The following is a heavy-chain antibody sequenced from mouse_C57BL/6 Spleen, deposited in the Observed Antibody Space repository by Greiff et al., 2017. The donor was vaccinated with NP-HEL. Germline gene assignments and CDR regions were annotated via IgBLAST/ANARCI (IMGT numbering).Heavy chain of an antibody. CDR1: GFNIKDYY. CDR2: IDPEDGET. D-gene: IGHD1-3*01. CDR3: ARDGTSGVYYAMDY. Sequence: VQLQQSGAELVKPGASVKLSCTASGFNIKDYYMHWVKQRTEQGLEWIGRIDPEDGETKYDPKFQGKATITAETSSNTAYLQLSSLTSEDTAVYYCARDGTSGVYYAMDYGGQGTSVTVSS. J-gene: IGHJ4*01. V-gene: IGHV14-2*01.